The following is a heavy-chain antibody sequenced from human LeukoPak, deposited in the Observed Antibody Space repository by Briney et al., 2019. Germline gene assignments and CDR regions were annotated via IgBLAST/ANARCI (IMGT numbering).Heavy chain of an antibody. J-gene: IGHJ3*01. Sequence: GASVKVSCKASGCTFTNYCMHWVRQAPGQGLEWMGWINPNSGGTNYAQRFQGRVTMTRDTSMSTAYMELSRLRSDDTAVYYCAVARGVRALYTRGQGTMVTVS. V-gene: IGHV1-2*02. CDR2: INPNSGGT. CDR1: GCTFTNYC. CDR3: AVARGVRALYT. D-gene: IGHD3-10*01.